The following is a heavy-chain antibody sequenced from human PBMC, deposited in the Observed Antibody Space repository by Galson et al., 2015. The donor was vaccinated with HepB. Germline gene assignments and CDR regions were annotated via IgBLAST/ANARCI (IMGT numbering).Heavy chain of an antibody. CDR3: ASRVVEFDY. Sequence: ETLSLTCAVYGGSFSGYYWSWIRQPPGKGLEWIGEINHSGSTNYNPSLKSRVTISVDTSKNQFSLKLSSVTAADTAVYYCASRVVEFDYWGQGTLVTVSS. D-gene: IGHD2-15*01. J-gene: IGHJ4*02. V-gene: IGHV4-34*01. CDR2: INHSGST. CDR1: GGSFSGYY.